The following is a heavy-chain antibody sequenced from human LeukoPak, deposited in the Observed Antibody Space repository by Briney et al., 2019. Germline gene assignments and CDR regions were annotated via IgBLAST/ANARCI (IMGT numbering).Heavy chain of an antibody. CDR3: ARRLVTAGVTDFFDS. CDR1: GFTFSDYS. V-gene: IGHV3-23*01. Sequence: PGGSVRLSCTASGFTFSDYSMSWVRQAPGAGLEWVSAISPAGDSTTDADSVKGRFTISRDNSKSTLYLQMNGLTAEDTALYYCARRLVTAGVTDFFDSWGQGTLVCISS. D-gene: IGHD2-2*01. CDR2: ISPAGDST. J-gene: IGHJ4*02.